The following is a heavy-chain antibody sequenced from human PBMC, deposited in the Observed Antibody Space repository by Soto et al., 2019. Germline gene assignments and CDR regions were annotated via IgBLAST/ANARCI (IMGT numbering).Heavy chain of an antibody. D-gene: IGHD2-21*01. CDR1: GFVSNDYD. V-gene: IGHV3-30*03. CDR2: ISYDGRNK. J-gene: IGHJ5*02. Sequence: QVQLAESGGGLVQPGRSLRLSCATSGFVSNDYDIHWVRQAPGKGPGWLASISYDGRNKYYADSVKGRFTISRDNSKNTLSLQINSLGAEDTAVYYCSRGIKGGLDAWGPGTLVTVSS. CDR3: SRGIKGGLDA.